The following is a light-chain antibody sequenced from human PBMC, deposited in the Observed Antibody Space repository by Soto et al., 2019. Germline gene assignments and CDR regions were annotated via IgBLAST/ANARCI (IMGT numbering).Light chain of an antibody. CDR2: DAS. CDR3: QQYSDSSGA. J-gene: IGKJ1*01. Sequence: DIQVTQSPSTLSASVGDRVTITCGASQSIGTWLAWYQQKPGKAPKLLIFDASTLESGVPSRFSGSGSGTDFTLTIRSLQPADFASYYCQQYSDSSGAFGQGTRVAIK. V-gene: IGKV1-5*01. CDR1: QSIGTW.